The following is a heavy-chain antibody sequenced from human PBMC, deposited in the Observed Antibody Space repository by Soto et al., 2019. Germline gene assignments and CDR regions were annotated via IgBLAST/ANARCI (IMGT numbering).Heavy chain of an antibody. Sequence: SETLSLTCAVYGGSFSGYYWSWIRQPPGKGLEWIGEINHSGSTNYNPSLKSRVTISVDTSKNQFSLKLSSVTAADTAVYYCARAALVRVRGFPYYYDSSGRRAFDIWGQGTMVTVS. V-gene: IGHV4-34*01. CDR3: ARAALVRVRGFPYYYDSSGRRAFDI. D-gene: IGHD3-22*01. CDR1: GGSFSGYY. CDR2: INHSGST. J-gene: IGHJ3*02.